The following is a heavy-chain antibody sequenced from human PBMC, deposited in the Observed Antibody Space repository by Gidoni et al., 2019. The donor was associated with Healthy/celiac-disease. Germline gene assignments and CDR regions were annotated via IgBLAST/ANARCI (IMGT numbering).Heavy chain of an antibody. CDR1: GFTFSSYS. D-gene: IGHD4-17*01. J-gene: IGHJ4*02. V-gene: IGHV3-48*04. Sequence: EVQLVESGGGLVQPGGSLRLSCAASGFTFSSYSMNWVRQAPGKGLEWVSYISSSSSTIYYADSVKGRFTISRDNAKNSLYLQMNSLRAEDTAVYYCARGGHGDYWMTDYWGQGTLVTVSS. CDR2: ISSSSSTI. CDR3: ARGGHGDYWMTDY.